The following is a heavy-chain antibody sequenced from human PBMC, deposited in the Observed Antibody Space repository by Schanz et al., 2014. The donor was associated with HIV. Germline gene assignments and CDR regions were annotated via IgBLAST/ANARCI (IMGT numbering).Heavy chain of an antibody. D-gene: IGHD3-16*01. CDR2: ISESGGRT. CDR1: GGDVDNTA. J-gene: IGHJ6*02. V-gene: IGHV3-23*04. CDR3: ATHGGEV. Sequence: VQLVESGGGGVQPGGGGRGEGGASGGDVDNTAIHWVRQAPGKGPEYAPPISESGGRTYYADSVNGRFTISRDNSKNTLYLQMESLRAEDTAVYYCATHGGEVWGQGTTVTVSS.